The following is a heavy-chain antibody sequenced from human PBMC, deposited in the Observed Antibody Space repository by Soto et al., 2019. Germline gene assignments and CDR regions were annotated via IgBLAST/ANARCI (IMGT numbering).Heavy chain of an antibody. CDR3: ARGGLVATGVADSSFEY. J-gene: IGHJ4*02. CDR2: INPNGGGT. V-gene: IGHV1-2*04. CDR1: GYTFTGYY. Sequence: QVQLVQSGAEVKKPGASVKVSCKASGYTFTGYYMHWVRQAPGQGLEWMGWINPNGGGTNYAQKFQGWVAMTRDTSLSTAYMELSRLRSDDTAVYYCARGGLVATGVADSSFEYWGQGTLVTVSS. D-gene: IGHD5-12*01.